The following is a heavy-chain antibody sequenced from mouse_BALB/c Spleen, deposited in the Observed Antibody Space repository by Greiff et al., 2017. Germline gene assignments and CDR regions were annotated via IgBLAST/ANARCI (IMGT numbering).Heavy chain of an antibody. Sequence: QVQLQQPGAELVKPGASVKMSCKASGYTFTSYNMHWVKQTPGQGLEWIGAIYPGNGDTSYNQKFKGKATLTADKSSSTAYMQLSSLTSEDSAVYYCARMRYRYDVGVFDDWGQGTTLPVSS. CDR1: GYTFTSYN. CDR2: IYPGNGDT. CDR3: ARMRYRYDVGVFDD. V-gene: IGHV1-12*01. J-gene: IGHJ2*01. D-gene: IGHD2-14*01.